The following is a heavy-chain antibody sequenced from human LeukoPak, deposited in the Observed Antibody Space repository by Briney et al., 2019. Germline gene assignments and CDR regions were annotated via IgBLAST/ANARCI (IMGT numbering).Heavy chain of an antibody. V-gene: IGHV3-23*01. D-gene: IGHD3-10*01. CDR1: GFTFSSYA. J-gene: IGHJ4*02. CDR3: AKSYYYGSGSYYPAFDY. CDR2: ISGSGGNT. Sequence: PGGSLRLSCAASGFTFSSYAMSWVRQAPGKGLEWVSAISGSGGNTYYADSVKGRFTISRDNSKNTLYLQVNSLRAEDTAVYYCAKSYYYGSGSYYPAFDYWDQGTLVTVSS.